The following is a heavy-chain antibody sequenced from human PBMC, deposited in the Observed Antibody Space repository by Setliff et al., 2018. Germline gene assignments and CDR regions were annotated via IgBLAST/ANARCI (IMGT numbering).Heavy chain of an antibody. D-gene: IGHD3-10*01. J-gene: IGHJ4*02. CDR2: TIPSFGST. Sequence: ASVKVSCKASGGTFRSYGISWVRQAPGQGLEWMGGTIPSFGSTNYAQKFQDRVTIITDESTSTAYMELSSLRSEDTAVYYCARVGFRGVMSAYFDFWGQGTQVTVSS. V-gene: IGHV1-69*05. CDR1: GGTFRSYG. CDR3: ARVGFRGVMSAYFDF.